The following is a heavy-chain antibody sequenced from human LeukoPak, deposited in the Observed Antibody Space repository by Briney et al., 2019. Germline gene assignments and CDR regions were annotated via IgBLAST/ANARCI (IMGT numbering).Heavy chain of an antibody. Sequence: PGRSLRLSCAASGFTVSSYGMHWVRQAPGKGLEWVAVIWYDGSNKYYADSVKGRFTISRDNSKNTLYLQMNSLRAEDTAVYYCARAQGDIVVVVAESYFDYWGQGTLVTVSS. CDR2: IWYDGSNK. D-gene: IGHD2-15*01. V-gene: IGHV3-33*01. CDR1: GFTVSSYG. J-gene: IGHJ4*02. CDR3: ARAQGDIVVVVAESYFDY.